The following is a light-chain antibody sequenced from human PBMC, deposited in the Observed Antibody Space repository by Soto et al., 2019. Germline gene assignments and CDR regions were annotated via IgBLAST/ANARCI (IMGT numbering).Light chain of an antibody. Sequence: IQMTQSPATLSVSPGERATLSCRASQTIYSNVAWYQQRPGQAPRLLIYRASARATGIPARFSGSGSGTEFTLTIGSLQSEDSAVYYCEDRGNWPLFTFGGGTRLELK. CDR3: EDRGNWPLFT. J-gene: IGKJ4*01. CDR2: RAS. V-gene: IGKV3-15*01. CDR1: QTIYSN.